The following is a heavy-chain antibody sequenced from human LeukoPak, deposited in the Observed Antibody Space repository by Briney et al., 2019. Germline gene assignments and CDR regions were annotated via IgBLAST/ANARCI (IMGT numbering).Heavy chain of an antibody. Sequence: PGGSLRLSCAASGFTFSSYGIHWVRQAPGKGLEWVAFIRYDGSNKYYADSVKGRFTISRDNSKNTLYLQMNSLRAEDTAVYYCAKDHAGIAVAGYFDYWGQGTLVTVSS. V-gene: IGHV3-30*02. CDR3: AKDHAGIAVAGYFDY. CDR2: IRYDGSNK. D-gene: IGHD6-19*01. J-gene: IGHJ4*02. CDR1: GFTFSSYG.